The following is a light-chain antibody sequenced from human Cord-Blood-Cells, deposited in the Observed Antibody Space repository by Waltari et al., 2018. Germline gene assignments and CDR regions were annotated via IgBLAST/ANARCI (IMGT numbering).Light chain of an antibody. CDR2: AAS. V-gene: IGKV1-39*01. CDR1: QSISSY. CDR3: QQSYSTPLVT. J-gene: IGKJ4*01. Sequence: DIQMTQSPSSLSASVGDRVTITCRASQSISSYLNWYQQKPGKAPKLLIYAASSLQSGVPSRFSGSGSGTDFTLTISSLQPEDFATYYCQQSYSTPLVTFGGWTKVEIK.